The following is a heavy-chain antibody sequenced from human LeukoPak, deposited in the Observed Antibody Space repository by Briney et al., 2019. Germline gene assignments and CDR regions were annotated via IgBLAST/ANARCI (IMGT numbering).Heavy chain of an antibody. CDR3: ARDAAPPYCGGDCSSWAFDI. Sequence: GGSLRVSCAASGFTFSSYAMHWVRQAPGKGLEWVAVISYDGSNKYYAEYVKGRFTISRDNSKNTLYLQMNSLRAEDTAVYYCARDAAPPYCGGDCSSWAFDIWGQGTMVTVSS. CDR2: ISYDGSNK. D-gene: IGHD2-21*02. CDR1: GFTFSSYA. V-gene: IGHV3-30*04. J-gene: IGHJ3*02.